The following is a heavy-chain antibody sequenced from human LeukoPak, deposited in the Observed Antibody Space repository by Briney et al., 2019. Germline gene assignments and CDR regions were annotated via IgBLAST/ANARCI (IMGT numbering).Heavy chain of an antibody. D-gene: IGHD3-10*01. J-gene: IGHJ4*02. CDR1: GGSISSSNYY. CDR3: ARAGGSGWFGDLSHLDY. Sequence: SETLSLTCTVSGGSISSSNYYWSWIRQPPGKGLEWIGYIYYSGSTNYNPSLKSRVTISVDTSKNQFSLKLSSVTAADTAVYYCARAGGSGWFGDLSHLDYWGQGTLVTVSS. CDR2: IYYSGST. V-gene: IGHV4-61*01.